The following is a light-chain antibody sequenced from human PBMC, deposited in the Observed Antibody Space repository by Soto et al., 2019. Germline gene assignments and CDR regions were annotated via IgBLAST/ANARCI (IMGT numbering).Light chain of an antibody. CDR3: ASYGGRDDMI. CDR1: SSDIGSYNY. V-gene: IGLV2-14*01. J-gene: IGLJ2*01. CDR2: EVS. Sequence: QSALTQPASVSGSPGQSITISCSGTSSDIGSYNYVSWYQQHPGKAPKLMIYEVSNRPSGVSDRFSGSKSGNTASLTVSGLQAEDEADYFCASYGGRDDMIFGGGTKLTVL.